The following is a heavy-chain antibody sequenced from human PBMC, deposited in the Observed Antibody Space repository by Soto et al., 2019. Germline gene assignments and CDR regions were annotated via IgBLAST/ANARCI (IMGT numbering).Heavy chain of an antibody. CDR3: ARSPSMTTVSLDY. V-gene: IGHV3-21*01. J-gene: IGHJ4*02. CDR2: ISSSSSYI. CDR1: GLTFSSYA. D-gene: IGHD4-17*01. Sequence: SGGSLRLSCAASGLTFSSYAMSWVRQAPGKGLEWVSSISSSSSYIYYADSVKGRFTISRDNAKNSLYLQMNSLRAEDTAVYYCARSPSMTTVSLDYWGQGTLVTVSS.